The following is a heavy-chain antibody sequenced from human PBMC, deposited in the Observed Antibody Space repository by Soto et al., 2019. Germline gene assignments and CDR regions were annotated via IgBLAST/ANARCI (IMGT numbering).Heavy chain of an antibody. CDR1: GFTFSSYG. Sequence: PGGSLRLSCAASGFTFSSYGMHGGRQAPGKGLEWVAVISYEGSNKYYADSVKGRFTISRDNSKNTLYLQMNSLRAEDTAVYYCAKDMHSYGTHCFDYWGKGPLVTVPS. CDR2: ISYEGSNK. CDR3: AKDMHSYGTHCFDY. J-gene: IGHJ4*02. V-gene: IGHV3-30*18. D-gene: IGHD5-18*01.